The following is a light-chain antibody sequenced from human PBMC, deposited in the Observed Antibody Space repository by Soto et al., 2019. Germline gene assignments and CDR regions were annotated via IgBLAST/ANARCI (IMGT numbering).Light chain of an antibody. CDR3: GTWDSSLSAVV. CDR2: DNN. V-gene: IGLV1-51*01. CDR1: SSNIGNNY. Sequence: QSVLTQPPSVSAAPGQKVTISCSGSSSNIGNNYVSWYQQLPGTAPKLLIYDNNKRPSGIPDRFSGSKSGTSATLGITGRQAWDEADYYCGTWDSSLSAVVFGGGTKLTVL. J-gene: IGLJ2*01.